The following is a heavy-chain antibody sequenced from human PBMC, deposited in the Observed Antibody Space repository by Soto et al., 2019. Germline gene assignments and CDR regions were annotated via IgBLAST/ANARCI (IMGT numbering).Heavy chain of an antibody. CDR2: IYYSGST. D-gene: IGHD1-26*01. V-gene: IGHV4-31*03. J-gene: IGHJ4*02. Sequence: QVQLQESGPGLVKPSQTLSLTCTVSGGSISSGGYYWSWIRQHPGKGLEWIGYIYYSGSTYYNPSLKSRVTISVDTVKNQFPLKVGPVTAADQAVYFWAGRSRSGSYFDYWGQGTLVTVSS. CDR1: GGSISSGGYY. CDR3: AGRSRSGSYFDY.